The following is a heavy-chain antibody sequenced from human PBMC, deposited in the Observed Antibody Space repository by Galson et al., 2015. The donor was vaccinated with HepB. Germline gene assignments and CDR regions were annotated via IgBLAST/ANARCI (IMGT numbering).Heavy chain of an antibody. V-gene: IGHV1-18*01. D-gene: IGHD2-21*02. CDR1: GYTFTSYG. Sequence: SVKVSCKASGYTFTSYGISWVRQAPGQGLEWMGWISAYNGNTNYAQKLQGRVTMTTDTSTSTAYMELRSLRSDDTAVYYCARDLVYCGGDCYSGFDPWGQGTLVTVSS. J-gene: IGHJ5*02. CDR2: ISAYNGNT. CDR3: ARDLVYCGGDCYSGFDP.